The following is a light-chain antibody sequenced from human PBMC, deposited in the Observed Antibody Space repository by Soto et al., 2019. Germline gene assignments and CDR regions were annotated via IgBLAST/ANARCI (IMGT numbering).Light chain of an antibody. Sequence: DIQMTQSPSTLSASVGDRVTITCRASQSISSWLAWYQQKPGKAPKLLIYAASTLQSGVPSRFSGSGSGTDLTLTISCLQSEDCETYYCQQYYSYPRTFGQGTKVDIK. CDR2: AAS. CDR3: QQYYSYPRT. V-gene: IGKV1-5*01. CDR1: QSISSW. J-gene: IGKJ1*01.